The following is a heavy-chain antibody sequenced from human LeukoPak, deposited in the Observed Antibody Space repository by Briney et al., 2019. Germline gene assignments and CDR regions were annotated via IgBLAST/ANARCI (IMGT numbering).Heavy chain of an antibody. Sequence: GESLKISCKGSGDSFTSYWIGWVRQMPGKGLEWMGIIYPSDSDTRYSPSFQGQVTISADKSISTAYLQWSSLKASDTAMYYCARLRWAAGDGYYFDYWGQGTPVTVSS. J-gene: IGHJ4*02. CDR2: IYPSDSDT. V-gene: IGHV5-51*01. CDR1: GDSFTSYW. CDR3: ARLRWAAGDGYYFDY. D-gene: IGHD6-13*01.